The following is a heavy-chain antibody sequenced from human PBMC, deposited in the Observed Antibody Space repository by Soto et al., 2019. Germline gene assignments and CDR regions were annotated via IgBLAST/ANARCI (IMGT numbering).Heavy chain of an antibody. CDR3: ARGLYYYDSSGYWGY. Sequence: EVQLVESGGGLVQPGGSLRLSCAASGFTLSSYSMNWVRQAPGKGLEWVSYISSSSSTIYYADSVKGRFTISRDNAKNSLYLQMNSLRDEDTAVYYCARGLYYYDSSGYWGYWGQGTLVTVSS. CDR2: ISSSSSTI. V-gene: IGHV3-48*02. CDR1: GFTLSSYS. J-gene: IGHJ4*02. D-gene: IGHD3-22*01.